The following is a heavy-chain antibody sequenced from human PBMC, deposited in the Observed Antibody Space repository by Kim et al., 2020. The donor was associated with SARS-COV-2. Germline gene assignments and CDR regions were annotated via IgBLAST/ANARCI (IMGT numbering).Heavy chain of an antibody. CDR3: ARGPCPFEYSSSCLDYGMDV. V-gene: IGHV4-4*07. CDR2: IYTSGST. D-gene: IGHD6-6*01. CDR1: GGSISSYY. J-gene: IGHJ6*02. Sequence: SETLSLTCTVSGGSISSYYWSWIRQPAGKGLEWIGRIYTSGSTNYNPSLKSRVTMSVDTSKNQFSLKLSSVTAADTAVYYCARGPCPFEYSSSCLDYGMDVWGQGTTVTVSS.